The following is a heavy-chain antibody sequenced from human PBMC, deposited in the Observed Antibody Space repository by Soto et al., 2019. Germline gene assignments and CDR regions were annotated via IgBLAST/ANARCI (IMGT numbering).Heavy chain of an antibody. CDR1: GFTFSSYS. D-gene: IGHD2-2*02. CDR2: ISSSSSTI. V-gene: IGHV3-48*02. J-gene: IGHJ4*02. Sequence: PGGSLRLSCAASGFTFSSYSMNWVRQAPGKGLEWVSYISSSSSTIYYADSVKGRFTISRDNAKNSLCLQMNSLRDEDTAVYYCARGEYCSSTSCYKVAYWGQGTLVTVSS. CDR3: ARGEYCSSTSCYKVAY.